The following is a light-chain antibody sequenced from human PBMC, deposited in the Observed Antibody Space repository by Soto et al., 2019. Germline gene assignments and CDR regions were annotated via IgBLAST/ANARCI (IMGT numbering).Light chain of an antibody. CDR1: QSTTGW. CDR3: QQYSPYSYR. Sequence: DIQMTQSPSTLSASIGDRVTITCRASQSTTGWLAWYQQKPGKAPKLLIYGTSSLETGVPSRFSGSGSGTEFTLTITYLQPDDFANHYCQQYSPYSYRFGQGTKLEIK. J-gene: IGKJ2*03. V-gene: IGKV1-5*03. CDR2: GTS.